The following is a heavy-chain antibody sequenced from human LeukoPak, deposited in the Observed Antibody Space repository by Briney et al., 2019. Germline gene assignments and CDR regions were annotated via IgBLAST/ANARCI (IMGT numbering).Heavy chain of an antibody. V-gene: IGHV4-61*01. D-gene: IGHD3-16*01. CDR1: GCSFSSTNYY. Sequence: SETLSLTCTVSGCSFSSTNYYWSWLRQPPGPGLDWIVYICYSGSTNYNPSLKSRVTISVDTSKNEFSLKLNSVTAADTAVYYCARETRGEMDRRVFDIWGQGKMVTVSS. J-gene: IGHJ3*02. CDR3: ARETRGEMDRRVFDI. CDR2: ICYSGST.